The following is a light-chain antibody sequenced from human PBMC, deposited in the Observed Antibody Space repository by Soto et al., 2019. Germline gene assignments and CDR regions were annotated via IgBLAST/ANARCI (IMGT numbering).Light chain of an antibody. CDR1: QSISSW. V-gene: IGKV1-5*01. J-gene: IGKJ4*01. Sequence: DIQMTQSPSTLSASVGDRVTITCRASQSISSWLAWYQQKPGKAPKLLIYDASSLASGVPSRFSGSGSGTDFTLTISRLEPEDFAVYYCQQYGRSSLTFGGGTKVDIK. CDR2: DAS. CDR3: QQYGRSSLT.